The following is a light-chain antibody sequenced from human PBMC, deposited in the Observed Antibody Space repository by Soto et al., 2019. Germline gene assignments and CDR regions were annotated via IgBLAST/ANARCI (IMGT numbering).Light chain of an antibody. V-gene: IGLV1-40*01. CDR1: SSNIGAGYD. CDR2: GIT. Sequence: QSVLTQPPSVSGAPGQRVTISCTGSSSNIGAGYDVHWYQRIPGTAPKLLIYGITNRPSGVPDRFSGSKSDTSASLAITGLQAEDEADDYCHSYDSSLSGSVFGGGTKLTVL. CDR3: HSYDSSLSGSV. J-gene: IGLJ2*01.